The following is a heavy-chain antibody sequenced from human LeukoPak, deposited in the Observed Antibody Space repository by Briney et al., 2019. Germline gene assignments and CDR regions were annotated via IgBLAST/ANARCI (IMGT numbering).Heavy chain of an antibody. J-gene: IGHJ4*02. V-gene: IGHV3-23*01. Sequence: PGGSLRLSCAASGFTFSSFAMHWVRQAPGKGLEWVAVVRGNGDSTHYADSVKGRFTISRDNSKNTLYLQMNSLRDEDTAVYYCAKGFFGSGSFPHNFDYWGQGTLVTVSP. CDR2: VRGNGDST. CDR1: GFTFSSFA. D-gene: IGHD3-10*01. CDR3: AKGFFGSGSFPHNFDY.